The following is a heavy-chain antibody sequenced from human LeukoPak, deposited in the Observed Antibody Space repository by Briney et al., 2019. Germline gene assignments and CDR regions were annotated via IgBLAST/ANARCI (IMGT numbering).Heavy chain of an antibody. CDR1: GGTFSSYA. CDR3: ARGLPWELYTVDY. CDR2: IIPIFGTV. Sequence: SVKVSCKASGGTFSSYAISWVRQAPGQGLEWMGGIIPIFGTVNYAQKFQGRVTITADESTSTAYMELSSLRSEDTAVYYCARGLPWELYTVDYWGQGTLVTVSS. V-gene: IGHV1-69*13. D-gene: IGHD1-26*01. J-gene: IGHJ4*02.